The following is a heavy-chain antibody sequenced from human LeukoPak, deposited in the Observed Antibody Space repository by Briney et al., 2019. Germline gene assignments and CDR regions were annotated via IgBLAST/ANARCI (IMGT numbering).Heavy chain of an antibody. CDR1: GFTFDDYS. J-gene: IGHJ4*02. Sequence: GRSLRLSCAASGFTFDDYSMHWVRQAPGKGLEWVTGISWNSGSAGYADSVKGRFTISRDSAKNSLYLQMNSLRTEDTALYYCAKDRTYSAYAALDYWGQGTLVTVSS. CDR3: AKDRTYSAYAALDY. CDR2: ISWNSGSA. V-gene: IGHV3-9*01. D-gene: IGHD5-12*01.